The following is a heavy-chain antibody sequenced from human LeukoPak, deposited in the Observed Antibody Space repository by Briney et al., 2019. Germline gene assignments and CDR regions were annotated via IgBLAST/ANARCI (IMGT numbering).Heavy chain of an antibody. J-gene: IGHJ4*02. D-gene: IGHD6-19*01. Sequence: GGSLRLSCEASGFTFSNVWMNWVRQAPGKGLEWVGRIRSKTHGETIDYAAPVRGRFTISRDDSKNTLYLQLNSLKTGDTAVYYCATEVIIAVTGNDYWGQGSLVTVSS. V-gene: IGHV3-15*07. CDR1: GFTFSNVW. CDR2: IRSKTHGETI. CDR3: ATEVIIAVTGNDY.